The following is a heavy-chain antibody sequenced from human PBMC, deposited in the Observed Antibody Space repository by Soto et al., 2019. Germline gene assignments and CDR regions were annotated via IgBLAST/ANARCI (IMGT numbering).Heavy chain of an antibody. D-gene: IGHD3-3*01. CDR2: ISGSGGST. J-gene: IGHJ4*02. CDR1: GFTFSSYA. CDR3: AKDRFNYDFWSGYEQGYYFDY. V-gene: IGHV3-23*01. Sequence: GGSLRLSCAASGFTFSSYAMSWVRQAPGKGLEWVSAISGSGGSTYYADSVKGRFTISRDNSKNTLYLQMNSLRAEDTAVYYCAKDRFNYDFWSGYEQGYYFDYWGQGTLVTVSS.